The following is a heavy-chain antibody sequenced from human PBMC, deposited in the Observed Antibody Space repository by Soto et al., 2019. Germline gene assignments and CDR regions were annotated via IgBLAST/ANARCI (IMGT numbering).Heavy chain of an antibody. CDR1: GGSISSYY. Sequence: SETLSLTCTVSGGSISSYYWSWIRQPPGKGLEWIGYIYYSGSTNYNPSLKSRVTISVDTSKNQFSLKLSSVTAADTAVYYCARIGRDSSWYEYYYYYYYMDVWGKGTTVTSP. CDR3: ARIGRDSSWYEYYYYYYYMDV. CDR2: IYYSGST. D-gene: IGHD6-13*01. V-gene: IGHV4-59*01. J-gene: IGHJ6*03.